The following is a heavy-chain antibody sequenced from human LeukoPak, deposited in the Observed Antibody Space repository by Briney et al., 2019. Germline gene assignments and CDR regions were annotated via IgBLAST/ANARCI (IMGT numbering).Heavy chain of an antibody. D-gene: IGHD6-13*01. Sequence: EASVKVSCKASGYTFTGYYMHWVRQAPGQGLEWMGWINPNSGGTNYAQKFQGRVTMTRDTSISTAYMELSRLRSDDTAVYYCARVEVIAAAVNWFDPWGQGTLVTVSS. V-gene: IGHV1-2*02. CDR1: GYTFTGYY. CDR2: INPNSGGT. CDR3: ARVEVIAAAVNWFDP. J-gene: IGHJ5*02.